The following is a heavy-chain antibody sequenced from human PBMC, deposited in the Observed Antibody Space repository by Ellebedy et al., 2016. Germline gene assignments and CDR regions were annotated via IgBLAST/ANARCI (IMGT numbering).Heavy chain of an antibody. J-gene: IGHJ2*01. CDR2: ISGSRGDT. V-gene: IGHV3-23*01. D-gene: IGHD1-14*01. CDR1: GLASSNYA. CDR3: ARVANRNFDL. Sequence: GGSLRLSCAVSGLASSNYAMAWVRQAPGKGLEWVSSISGSRGDTSYADSVRGRFTISRDNLKNTLYLQMNSLRAEDTSVYYCARVANRNFDLWGRGTLVTVSS.